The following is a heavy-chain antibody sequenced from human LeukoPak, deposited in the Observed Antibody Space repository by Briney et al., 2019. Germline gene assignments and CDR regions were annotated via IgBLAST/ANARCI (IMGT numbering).Heavy chain of an antibody. CDR2: NSWNSGSI. D-gene: IGHD1-14*01. CDR1: GFTFDDYA. V-gene: IGHV3-9*03. J-gene: IGHJ4*02. CDR3: TRHTATGSRRDY. Sequence: GGSLRLSCAASGFTFDDYAMHWVRQAPGKGLEWVSGNSWNSGSIGYADSVKGRFTISRDNTKHSLYLEMNSLRAEDMALYYCTRHTATGSRRDYGGQGNLVTVSS.